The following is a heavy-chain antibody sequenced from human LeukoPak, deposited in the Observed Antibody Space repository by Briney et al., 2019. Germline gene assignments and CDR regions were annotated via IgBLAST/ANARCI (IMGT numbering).Heavy chain of an antibody. CDR3: AKLSNGGTEDY. CDR1: GFTVSSNY. V-gene: IGHV3-53*01. J-gene: IGHJ4*02. Sequence: GGSLRLSCAASGFTVSSNYMSWVRQAPGKGLEWVSVIYSGGSTYYADSVKGRFTISRDNSKNTLYLQMNSLRDEDTAVYYCAKLSNGGTEDYWGQGTLVIVSS. CDR2: IYSGGST. D-gene: IGHD2-15*01.